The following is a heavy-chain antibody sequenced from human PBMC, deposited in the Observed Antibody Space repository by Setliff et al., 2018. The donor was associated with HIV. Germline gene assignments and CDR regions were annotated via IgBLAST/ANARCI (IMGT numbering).Heavy chain of an antibody. Sequence: SLTCTVSGGSMRSTTYYWGWVRQPPGKGLEWIGNVHFSGTTYYNPSLKSRVTISVDPSQNQFSLRLISVTAADAAMYYCARPSLGIGGGSKFDSWGQGTLVTVSS. V-gene: IGHV4-39*01. J-gene: IGHJ4*02. CDR2: VHFSGTT. CDR3: ARPSLGIGGGSKFDS. CDR1: GGSMRSTTYY. D-gene: IGHD3-3*01.